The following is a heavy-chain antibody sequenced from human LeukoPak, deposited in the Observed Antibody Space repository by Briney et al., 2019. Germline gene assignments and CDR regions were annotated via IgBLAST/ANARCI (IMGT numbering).Heavy chain of an antibody. Sequence: SETLSLTCAVYGGSFSGYYWSWIRQPPGKGLEWIGEINHSGSTNYNPSLKSRVTISVDTSKNQFSLKLSSVTAADTAVYYCARQGGLEPLLWFDPWGQGTLVTVSS. CDR1: GGSFSGYY. CDR2: INHSGST. J-gene: IGHJ5*02. D-gene: IGHD1-1*01. CDR3: ARQGGLEPLLWFDP. V-gene: IGHV4-34*01.